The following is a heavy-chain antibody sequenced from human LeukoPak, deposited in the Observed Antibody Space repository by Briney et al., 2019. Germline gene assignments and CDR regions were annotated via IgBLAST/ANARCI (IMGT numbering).Heavy chain of an antibody. Sequence: PSETLSLTCAVSGGSISSGGYSWSWIRQPPGKGLEWIGYIYHSGSTYYNPSLKSRVTISVDRSKNQFSLKLSSVTAADTAVYYCASRIPSSRYYYDSSVYLAGVFDIWGQGTMVTVSS. J-gene: IGHJ3*02. V-gene: IGHV4-30-2*01. CDR2: IYHSGST. CDR3: ASRIPSSRYYYDSSVYLAGVFDI. D-gene: IGHD3-22*01. CDR1: GGSISSGGYS.